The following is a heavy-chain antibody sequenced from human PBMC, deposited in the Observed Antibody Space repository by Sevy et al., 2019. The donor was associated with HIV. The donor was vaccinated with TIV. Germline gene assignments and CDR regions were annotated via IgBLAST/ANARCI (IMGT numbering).Heavy chain of an antibody. CDR1: GFTFDSYA. D-gene: IGHD3-3*01. Sequence: GGSLRLSCAASGFTFDSYAMHWVRQVAGKGLEWVSTISGSGYATYYADSVKARFIISRDTSRNTLYLQINSLRVEDSAVYVCAKDRVTLFRVVVTFDSWGQGTVVTVSS. V-gene: IGHV3-23*01. J-gene: IGHJ4*02. CDR2: ISGSGYAT. CDR3: AKDRVTLFRVVVTFDS.